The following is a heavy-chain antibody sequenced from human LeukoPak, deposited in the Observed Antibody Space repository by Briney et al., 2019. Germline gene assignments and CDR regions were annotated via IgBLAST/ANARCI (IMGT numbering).Heavy chain of an antibody. D-gene: IGHD3-10*01. J-gene: IGHJ3*02. CDR1: GFTFRSYW. Sequence: GGSLRLSCAASGFTFRSYWMHWVRQTPGKGLVWVSRINGDGSNTIYADSVKGRFTTSRDTAKNTLYLQMISLRADDTAVYYCARGSGSYSSDAFDIWGQGTMVTVSS. CDR2: INGDGSNT. V-gene: IGHV3-74*01. CDR3: ARGSGSYSSDAFDI.